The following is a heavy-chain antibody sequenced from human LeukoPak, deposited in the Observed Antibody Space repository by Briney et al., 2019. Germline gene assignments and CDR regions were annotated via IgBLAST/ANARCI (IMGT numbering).Heavy chain of an antibody. CDR3: AKRDVVIRVILVGFHKEAYYFYS. Sequence: RGSLRLSCAVSGITLSNYGMSWVRRAPGKGLEWVAGISGSGGSANYADSVKGRFTISRDNRKNTLYLQMNSLRVEDTAVYFCAKRDVVIRVILVGFHKEAYYFYSWGQGALVNVSS. CDR1: GITLSNYG. J-gene: IGHJ4*02. D-gene: IGHD3-22*01. CDR2: ISGSGGSA. V-gene: IGHV3-23*01.